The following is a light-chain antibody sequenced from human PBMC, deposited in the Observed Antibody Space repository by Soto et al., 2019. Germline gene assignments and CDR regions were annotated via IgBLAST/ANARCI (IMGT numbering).Light chain of an antibody. J-gene: IGKJ4*01. CDR2: DSS. CDR3: QQRRVWPLT. CDR1: QSVNNY. V-gene: IGKV3-11*01. Sequence: EYALTQSPAILSLSPGERATLSCRASQSVNNYLAWYQQRPGQAPRLLIYDSSNRATGIPARFSASGSGTDFTLTISSLEPEDFAVYYCQQRRVWPLTFGGGTKVEIK.